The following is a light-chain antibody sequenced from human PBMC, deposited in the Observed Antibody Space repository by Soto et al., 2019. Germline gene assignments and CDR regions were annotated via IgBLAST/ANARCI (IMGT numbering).Light chain of an antibody. J-gene: IGLJ1*01. CDR1: SSDVGGYDY. CDR3: TSYATSSPYV. CDR2: EVS. V-gene: IGLV2-14*01. Sequence: QSALTQPASGSGSPGQSITISCTGTSSDVGGYDYVSWYQHHPGKAPKLIIFEVSDRPSGVSNRFSGSKSGNTASLTISGLQVEDEADYYCTSYATSSPYVVGTGTKVTVL.